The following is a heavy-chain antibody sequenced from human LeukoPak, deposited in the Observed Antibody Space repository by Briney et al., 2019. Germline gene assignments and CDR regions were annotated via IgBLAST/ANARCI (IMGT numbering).Heavy chain of an antibody. CDR2: IIPIFGTA. J-gene: IGHJ6*03. CDR1: GGTFSSYA. CDR3: ARGRGYSYGYSYYYYYMDV. Sequence: GASVKVSCKASGGTFSSYAISWVRQAPGQGLEWMGGIIPIFGTANYAQKFQGRVTITADESTSTAYMELSSLRSEDTAVYYCARGRGYSYGYSYYYYYMDVWGKGTTVTISS. V-gene: IGHV1-69*13. D-gene: IGHD5-18*01.